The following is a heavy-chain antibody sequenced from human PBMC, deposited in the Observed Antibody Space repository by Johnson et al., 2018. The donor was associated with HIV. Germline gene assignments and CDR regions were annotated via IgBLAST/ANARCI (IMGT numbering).Heavy chain of an antibody. CDR1: GFSFSDYF. D-gene: IGHD4-17*01. Sequence: QMLLVESGGGLVQPGGSLRLSCAASGFSFSDYFVSWIRQAPGKGLEWVSYISRGGSSASVIYYADSVKGRFTISRENAKNSVYLQMNSLRSDDTAVYYCASDYGDYDHAFDIWGRGTVVTVTS. CDR3: ASDYGDYDHAFDI. V-gene: IGHV3-11*04. J-gene: IGHJ3*02. CDR2: ISRGGSSASVI.